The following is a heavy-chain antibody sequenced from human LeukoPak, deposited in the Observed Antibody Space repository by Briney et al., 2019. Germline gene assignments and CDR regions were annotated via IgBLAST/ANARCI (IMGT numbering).Heavy chain of an antibody. Sequence: PAASVKVSCKASGYTFTGYYMHWVRQAPGQGLEWMGWINPNSGGTNYAQKFQGRVTMTRDTSISTAYMELSRLRSDDTAVYYCARARYSSSWYEFDIWGQGTMVTVSS. CDR1: GYTFTGYY. D-gene: IGHD6-13*01. J-gene: IGHJ3*02. CDR2: INPNSGGT. CDR3: ARARYSSSWYEFDI. V-gene: IGHV1-2*02.